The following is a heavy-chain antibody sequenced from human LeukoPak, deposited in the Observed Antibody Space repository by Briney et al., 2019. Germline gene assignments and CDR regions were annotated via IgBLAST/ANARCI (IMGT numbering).Heavy chain of an antibody. CDR3: ARKDGDY. CDR1: GGSISNYY. V-gene: IGHV4-59*01. D-gene: IGHD2-15*01. Sequence: PSETLSLTCTVSGGSISNYYWSWIRQPPGKGLHYIGYIYYSGSTNYNPSLKSRVTISVDTSKNQVSLKLSSVTAADTAVYYCARKDGDYWGQGILVTVSS. J-gene: IGHJ4*02. CDR2: IYYSGST.